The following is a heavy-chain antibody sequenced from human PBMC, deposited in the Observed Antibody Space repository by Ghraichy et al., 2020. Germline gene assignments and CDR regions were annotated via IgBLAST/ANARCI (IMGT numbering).Heavy chain of an antibody. D-gene: IGHD1-1*01. CDR3: TTLLEPPLNYDHYMDV. J-gene: IGHJ6*03. CDR1: GLTLSNAW. Sequence: GGSLRLSCAASGLTLSNAWMSWVRQAPGKGLEWVGRIKSKTDGGTTDYAAPVKGRYTISRDDSKNTLYLQMHSLKTEDTAVYYCTTLLEPPLNYDHYMDVWGKGTTVTVSS. CDR2: IKSKTDGGTT. V-gene: IGHV3-15*01.